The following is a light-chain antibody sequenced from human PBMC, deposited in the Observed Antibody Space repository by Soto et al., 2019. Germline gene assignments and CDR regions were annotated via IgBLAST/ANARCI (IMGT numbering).Light chain of an antibody. CDR1: QSVLYSSNNKNY. Sequence: DIVMTQSPDSLAVSLGERATINCKSSQSVLYSSNNKNYLAWYQQRPGQPPKLLIYWASTRESGVPDRFSGSGSGTDFPLTITSLQAEDVAVYHCQQYESTPPTFCQGTKLEIK. CDR3: QQYESTPPT. V-gene: IGKV4-1*01. J-gene: IGKJ2*01. CDR2: WAS.